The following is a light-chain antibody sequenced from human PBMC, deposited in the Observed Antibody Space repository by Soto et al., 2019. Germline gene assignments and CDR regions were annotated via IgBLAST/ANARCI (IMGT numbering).Light chain of an antibody. CDR2: RAS. V-gene: IGKV3-20*01. CDR1: QSVSSNY. CDR3: QQYGSSPLT. J-gene: IGKJ4*01. Sequence: EIVLTQSPGTLSLSPWERATLSCRASQSVSSNYLAWYQQKPGQALKVLIYRASIRATGIPDRFTGSGSGTDFTLTISRLEPEDFAVYYCQQYGSSPLTFGGGTKVDI.